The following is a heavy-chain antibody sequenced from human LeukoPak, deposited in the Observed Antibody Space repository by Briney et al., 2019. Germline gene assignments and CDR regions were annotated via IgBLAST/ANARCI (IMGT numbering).Heavy chain of an antibody. CDR1: GGSFSGYY. CDR3: ARRPGGGSPFDY. V-gene: IGHV4-34*01. D-gene: IGHD2-15*01. Sequence: SETLSLTCAVYGGSFSGYYWSWIRQPPGKGLEWIGEINHSGSTNYNPSLKSRVAISVDTSKNQFSLKLSSVTAADTAVYYCARRPGGGSPFDYWGQGTLVTVSS. CDR2: INHSGST. J-gene: IGHJ4*02.